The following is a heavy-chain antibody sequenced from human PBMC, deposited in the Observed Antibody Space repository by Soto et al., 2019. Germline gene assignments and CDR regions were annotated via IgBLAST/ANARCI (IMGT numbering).Heavy chain of an antibody. CDR1: GYTFTSYA. V-gene: IGHV1-3*01. D-gene: IGHD5-18*01. CDR3: ARGLNGYLHYFDY. Sequence: QVQLVQSGAEVKKPGASVKVSCKASGYTFTSYAMHWVRQAPGQRLEWMGWINAGNGNTKYSQKFQGRVTITRDTSASPAYMELSSLRSEDTAVYYCARGLNGYLHYFDYWGQGTPVTVSS. J-gene: IGHJ4*02. CDR2: INAGNGNT.